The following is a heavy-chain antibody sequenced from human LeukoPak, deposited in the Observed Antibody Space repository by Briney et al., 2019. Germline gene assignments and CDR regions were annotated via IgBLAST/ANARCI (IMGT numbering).Heavy chain of an antibody. Sequence: GGSLRLSCAASGFTFSSYSMNWVRQAPGKGLEWVSYISSSSSTIYYADSVKGRFTISRDNAKKSLFLQMNSLRVEGTAVYYCARDGVTSSVDYWGQGTLVTVSS. CDR1: GFTFSSYS. D-gene: IGHD2-21*02. CDR2: ISSSSSTI. CDR3: ARDGVTSSVDY. J-gene: IGHJ4*02. V-gene: IGHV3-48*04.